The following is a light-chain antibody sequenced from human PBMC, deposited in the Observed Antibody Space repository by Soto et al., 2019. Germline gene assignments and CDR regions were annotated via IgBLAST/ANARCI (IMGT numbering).Light chain of an antibody. J-gene: IGLJ7*01. Sequence: QSVLTQPPSASGTPGQTVTISCSGSSSNIGGNYVYWYQQLPGTAPKLLIYINNHRPSGVPDRFSGSKSGTSASLAISGLRSEDEAHYYCAAWDDSLSRAVFGGGTQLTVL. CDR1: SSNIGGNY. V-gene: IGLV1-47*02. CDR3: AAWDDSLSRAV. CDR2: INN.